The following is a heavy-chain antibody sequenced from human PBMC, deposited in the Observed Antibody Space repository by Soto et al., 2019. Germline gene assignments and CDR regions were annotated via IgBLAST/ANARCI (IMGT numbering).Heavy chain of an antibody. Sequence: QVQLVESGGGVVQPGRSLRLSCAASGVTFSSYAMHWVRQAPGKGLVWVAVISYDGSNKYYADSVKGRFTISRDNSKNTLYLQMNSLRAEDTALYYCARARLDTPALDYWGQGTLVTVSP. CDR3: ARARLDTPALDY. D-gene: IGHD2-2*01. V-gene: IGHV3-30-3*01. CDR1: GVTFSSYA. J-gene: IGHJ4*02. CDR2: ISYDGSNK.